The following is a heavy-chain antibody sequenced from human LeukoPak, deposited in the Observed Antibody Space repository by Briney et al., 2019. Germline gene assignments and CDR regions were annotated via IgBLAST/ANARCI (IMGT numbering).Heavy chain of an antibody. D-gene: IGHD3-10*01. CDR3: ARSSSGTYHY. V-gene: IGHV1-3*01. Sequence: ASVKVSCKTSGYNFASYTMHWLRQAPGQSPEWMGSINGDNGNTKYSEKFQGRVTFTRDTSASSAYMELSRLRSEDTAVYYCARSSSGTYHYWGQGTLSPSPQ. CDR2: INGDNGNT. CDR1: GYNFASYT. J-gene: IGHJ4*02.